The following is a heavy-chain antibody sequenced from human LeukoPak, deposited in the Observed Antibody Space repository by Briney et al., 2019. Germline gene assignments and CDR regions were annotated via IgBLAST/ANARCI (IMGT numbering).Heavy chain of an antibody. Sequence: ASVKVSCKSSGYTFTGYYMHWVRQAPGQGLEWMGWINPNSGGTNYAQKFQGRVTMTRDTSISTAYMELSRLRSDDTAVYYCARDKIGSLYYMDVWGKGTTVTISS. CDR3: ARDKIGSLYYMDV. CDR1: GYTFTGYY. D-gene: IGHD3-10*01. V-gene: IGHV1-2*02. J-gene: IGHJ6*03. CDR2: INPNSGGT.